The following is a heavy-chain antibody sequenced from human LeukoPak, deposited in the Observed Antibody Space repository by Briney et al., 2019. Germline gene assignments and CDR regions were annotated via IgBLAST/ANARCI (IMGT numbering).Heavy chain of an antibody. Sequence: SETLSPTCAVSGYSISSGYYWGWIRQPPGKGLEWIGSIYHSGSTYYNPSLKSRVTISVDMSKNQFSLKLSSVTAADTAVYYCARQSSTSCYRDWGQETLVTVSS. V-gene: IGHV4-38-2*01. CDR3: ARQSSTSCYRD. J-gene: IGHJ4*02. D-gene: IGHD2-2*02. CDR2: IYHSGST. CDR1: GYSISSGYY.